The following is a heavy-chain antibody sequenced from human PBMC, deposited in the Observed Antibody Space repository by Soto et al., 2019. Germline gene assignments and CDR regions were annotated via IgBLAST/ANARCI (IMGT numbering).Heavy chain of an antibody. Sequence: PSETLSLTCAVSGGSISSNNWWSWVRQPPGKGLEWIGEIYHSGSTNYNPSLKSRVTISVDKSKNEFSLKLGSVTAADTAMYYCARAGDYPLTGAFDVWGQGTMATVS. CDR3: ARAGDYPLTGAFDV. CDR1: GGSISSNNW. CDR2: IYHSGST. D-gene: IGHD4-17*01. J-gene: IGHJ3*01. V-gene: IGHV4-4*02.